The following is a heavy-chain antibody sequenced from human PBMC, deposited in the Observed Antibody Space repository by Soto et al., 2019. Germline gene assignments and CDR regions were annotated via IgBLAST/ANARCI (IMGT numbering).Heavy chain of an antibody. CDR3: ARDRRGSYLD. J-gene: IGHJ4*02. CDR2: IYYSGST. Sequence: SETLSLTCTVSGGSISSGGYYWSWIRQHPGKGLEWIGYIYYSGSTYYNPSLKSRVTMTRDTSISTAYMELSRLRSDDTAVYYCARDRRGSYLDWGQGTLVTVSS. V-gene: IGHV4-31*03. CDR1: GGSISSGGYY. D-gene: IGHD1-26*01.